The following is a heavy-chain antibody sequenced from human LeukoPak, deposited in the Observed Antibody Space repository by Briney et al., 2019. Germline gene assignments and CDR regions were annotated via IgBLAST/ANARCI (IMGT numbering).Heavy chain of an antibody. D-gene: IGHD3-10*01. J-gene: IGHJ5*02. CDR1: GYSISSGYY. Sequence: SETLSLTCAVSGYSISSGYYWGWIRQPPGKGLEWIGYIYSSGSTNYNPSLKSRVTISVDTSKNQFSLKLSFVTAADTAVYYCARDRHGSGSAHSFDPWGQGTLVTVSS. V-gene: IGHV4-61*01. CDR2: IYSSGST. CDR3: ARDRHGSGSAHSFDP.